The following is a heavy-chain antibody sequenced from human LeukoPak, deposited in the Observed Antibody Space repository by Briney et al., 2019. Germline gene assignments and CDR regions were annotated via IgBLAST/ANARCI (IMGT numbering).Heavy chain of an antibody. D-gene: IGHD3/OR15-3a*01. CDR1: GNYW. J-gene: IGHJ4*02. CDR3: VRSPDWAFFDH. V-gene: IGHV3-74*01. Sequence: GGSLRLSCAASGNYWMHWVRQAPGKGLVWVSHINSDGSWTSYADSVKGRFTISRDNAKNTLYLQMNSLRAEDTAVYFCVRSPDWAFFDHWGQGALVTVSS. CDR2: INSDGSWT.